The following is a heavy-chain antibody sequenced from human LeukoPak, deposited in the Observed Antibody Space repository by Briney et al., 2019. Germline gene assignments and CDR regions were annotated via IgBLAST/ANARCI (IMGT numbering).Heavy chain of an antibody. Sequence: SETLSLTCTVSGYSISSGYYWGWIRQPPGKGLEWIGSIYYSGSTYYNPSLKSRVTISVDTSKNQFSLKLSSVTAADTAVYYCARHRDILLLWFGDWGKGTTVTISS. D-gene: IGHD3-10*01. V-gene: IGHV4-38-2*02. CDR2: IYYSGST. CDR3: ARHRDILLLWFGD. CDR1: GYSISSGYY. J-gene: IGHJ6*04.